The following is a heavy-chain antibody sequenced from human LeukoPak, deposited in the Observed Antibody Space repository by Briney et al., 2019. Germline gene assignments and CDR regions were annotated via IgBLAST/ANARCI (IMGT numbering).Heavy chain of an antibody. Sequence: PGGSLRLSCAASGFTFSSYGMHWVRQAPGKGLEWVAVISYDGSNKYYADSVKGRFTISRDKSKNTVYLQMDSLRSEDTAVYYCAKNRDYDFDYWGQGTLVTVSS. V-gene: IGHV3-30*18. J-gene: IGHJ4*02. D-gene: IGHD3-16*01. CDR3: AKNRDYDFDY. CDR1: GFTFSSYG. CDR2: ISYDGSNK.